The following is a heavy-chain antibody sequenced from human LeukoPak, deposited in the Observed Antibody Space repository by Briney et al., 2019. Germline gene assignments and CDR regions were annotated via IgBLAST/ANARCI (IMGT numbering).Heavy chain of an antibody. CDR3: ARGYRGAVVLGGWFDP. Sequence: SQTLSLTCTVSGGSISSGDYYWSWIRQPPGKGLEWIGYIYYSGSTYYNPSLKSRVTISADKSKNQFSLKLSSVTAADTAVYYCARGYRGAVVLGGWFDPWGQGTLVTVSS. CDR2: IYYSGST. D-gene: IGHD6-19*01. CDR1: GGSISSGDYY. J-gene: IGHJ5*02. V-gene: IGHV4-30-4*08.